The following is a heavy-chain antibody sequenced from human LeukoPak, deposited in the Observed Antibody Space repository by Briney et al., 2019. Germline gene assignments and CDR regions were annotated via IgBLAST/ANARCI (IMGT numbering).Heavy chain of an antibody. Sequence: SETLSLTCIVSGGSISSSSYYWGWIRQPPGKGLEWIGSIYYSGSTYYNPSLKSRVTISVDTSKNQFSLKLSSVTAADTAVYYCAREGIAVAGIGYWGQGTLVTVSS. CDR3: AREGIAVAGIGY. CDR1: GGSISSSSYY. CDR2: IYYSGST. V-gene: IGHV4-39*07. J-gene: IGHJ4*02. D-gene: IGHD6-19*01.